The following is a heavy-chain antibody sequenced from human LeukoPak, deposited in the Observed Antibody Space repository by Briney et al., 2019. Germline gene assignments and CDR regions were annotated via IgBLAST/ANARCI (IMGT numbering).Heavy chain of an antibody. Sequence: PGGSLRLSCAASGITLSSYAMHWVRQAPGKGLEWVAVISYDGSNKYYADSVKGRFTISRDNSKNTLYLQMNSLRAEDTAVYYCARGHADYYDSSGPIDYWGQGTLVTVSS. CDR1: GITLSSYA. D-gene: IGHD3-22*01. J-gene: IGHJ4*02. CDR3: ARGHADYYDSSGPIDY. V-gene: IGHV3-30*04. CDR2: ISYDGSNK.